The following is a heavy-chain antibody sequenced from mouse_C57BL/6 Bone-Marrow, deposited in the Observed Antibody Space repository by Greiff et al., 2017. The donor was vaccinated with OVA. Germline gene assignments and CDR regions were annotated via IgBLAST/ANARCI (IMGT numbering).Heavy chain of an antibody. D-gene: IGHD1-1*01. Sequence: EVKVEESGGGLVKPGGSLKLSCAASGFTFSSYAMSWVRQTPEKRLEWVATISDGGSYTYYPDNVKGRFTISRDNAKNNLYLQMSHLKSEDTAMYYCARCYGSTDYYAMDYWGQGTSVTVSS. J-gene: IGHJ4*01. CDR1: GFTFSSYA. CDR3: ARCYGSTDYYAMDY. V-gene: IGHV5-4*03. CDR2: ISDGGSYT.